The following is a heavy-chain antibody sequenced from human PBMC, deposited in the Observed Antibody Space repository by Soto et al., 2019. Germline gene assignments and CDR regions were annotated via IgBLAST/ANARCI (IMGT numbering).Heavy chain of an antibody. V-gene: IGHV3-23*01. D-gene: IGHD4-17*01. J-gene: IGHJ3*02. CDR1: GFTFSSYA. CDR2: ISGSGGRK. Sequence: EVQLLESGGGLLQPGGSLRLSCAASGFTFSSYAMSWVSQAPGKGLEWVSAISGSGGRKYYADSEQGRFTISRDTSRMTLYLQMIIRRADDTAVYYCAKAYSVTHLAGAFDIWGQGTMVTVSS. CDR3: AKAYSVTHLAGAFDI.